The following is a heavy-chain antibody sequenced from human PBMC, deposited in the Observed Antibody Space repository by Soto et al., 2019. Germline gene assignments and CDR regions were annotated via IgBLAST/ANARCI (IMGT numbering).Heavy chain of an antibody. J-gene: IGHJ6*03. V-gene: IGHV4-61*01. CDR3: ARRPLRGGHYYYMDV. Sequence: SETLSLTCTVSGGSVSSSSYYWSWIRQPPGKGLEWIGYIYYSGSTNYNPSLKSRVTISVDTSKNQFSLKLSSVTAADTAVYYCARRPLRGGHYYYMDVWGKGTTVTV. CDR2: IYYSGST. CDR1: GGSVSSSSYY. D-gene: IGHD3-16*01.